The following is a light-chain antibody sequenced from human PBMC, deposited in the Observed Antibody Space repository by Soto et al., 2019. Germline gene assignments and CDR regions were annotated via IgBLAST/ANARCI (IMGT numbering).Light chain of an antibody. V-gene: IGKV3-11*01. CDR2: DVS. J-gene: IGKJ4*01. Sequence: EIVLTQSPATLSLSPGERATLSCRAGQSVSNYLGWYQQKSGQAPRLLISDVSNRATGIPDRFSGSGSGTDFTLTISSLEPEDFPVYYCQHRVNGPTFGGWTKVEIK. CDR3: QHRVNGPT. CDR1: QSVSNY.